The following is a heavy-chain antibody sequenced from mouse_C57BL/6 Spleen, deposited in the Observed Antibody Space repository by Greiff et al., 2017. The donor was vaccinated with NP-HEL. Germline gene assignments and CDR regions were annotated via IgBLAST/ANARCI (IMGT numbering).Heavy chain of an antibody. Sequence: EVQLQQSGPELVKPGASVKISCKASGYTFTDYYMNWVKQSHGKSLEWIGDINPNNGGTSYNQKFKGKATLTVDKSSSTAYMELRSLTSEDSAVYYCARSYSNYAWFAYWGQGTLVTVSA. CDR3: ARSYSNYAWFAY. V-gene: IGHV1-26*01. CDR1: GYTFTDYY. D-gene: IGHD2-5*01. CDR2: INPNNGGT. J-gene: IGHJ3*01.